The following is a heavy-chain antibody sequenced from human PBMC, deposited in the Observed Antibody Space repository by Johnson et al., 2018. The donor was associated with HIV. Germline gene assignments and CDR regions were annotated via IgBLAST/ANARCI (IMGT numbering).Heavy chain of an antibody. D-gene: IGHD1-1*01. Sequence: QVQLVESGGGVVQPGRSLRLSCAVSGIIFSHYGMHWVRQAPGKGLEWVAVISYDGSDKDYADSVKGRFTISRDSSKNTLYLQMNSLRAEDTAVYYCAKDRTGFDAFDIWGQGTMVTVSS. J-gene: IGHJ3*02. CDR3: AKDRTGFDAFDI. CDR2: ISYDGSDK. CDR1: GIIFSHYG. V-gene: IGHV3-30*18.